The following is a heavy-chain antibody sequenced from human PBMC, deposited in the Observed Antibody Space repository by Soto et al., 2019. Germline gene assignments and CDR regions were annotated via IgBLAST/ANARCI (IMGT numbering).Heavy chain of an antibody. CDR2: IIPILGIA. D-gene: IGHD2-15*01. Sequence: QVQLVQSGAEVKKPGSSVKVSCKASGGTFSSYTISWVRQAPGQGLVWMGRIIPILGIANYAQNFQGRVTNTANKPKSTAYMELSSVRSEDTAVYYCASRYCSGGTCNKIRDAFDIWGQGTMVTVSS. J-gene: IGHJ3*02. V-gene: IGHV1-69*02. CDR3: ASRYCSGGTCNKIRDAFDI. CDR1: GGTFSSYT.